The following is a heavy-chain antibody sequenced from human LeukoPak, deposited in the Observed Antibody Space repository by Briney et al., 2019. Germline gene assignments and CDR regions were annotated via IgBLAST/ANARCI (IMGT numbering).Heavy chain of an antibody. CDR3: ARGKSYWYFDL. Sequence: SETLSLTCTVSGGSISSYYWSWIRQPPGKGLEWNGYIYYSGNTNYKPSLKSRVTISVDTSKNQLSLKLSSVTAADTAVYYCARGKSYWYFDLWGRGTLVTVSS. CDR1: GGSISSYY. CDR2: IYYSGNT. D-gene: IGHD6-25*01. V-gene: IGHV4-59*01. J-gene: IGHJ2*01.